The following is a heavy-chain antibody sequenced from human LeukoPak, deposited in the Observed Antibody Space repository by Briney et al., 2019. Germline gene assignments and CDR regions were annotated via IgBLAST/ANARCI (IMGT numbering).Heavy chain of an antibody. J-gene: IGHJ4*02. CDR1: GFTFSNYG. CDR2: IRYDGSNK. Sequence: GGSLRLSCAASGFTFSNYGMHWVRQAPGEGLEWVAFIRYDGSNKYYADSVKGRFTISRDNSKNTLYLQMNSLRAEDTAVYYCAKDLRLGWYFDYWGQGTLVTVSS. D-gene: IGHD5/OR15-5a*01. CDR3: AKDLRLGWYFDY. V-gene: IGHV3-30*02.